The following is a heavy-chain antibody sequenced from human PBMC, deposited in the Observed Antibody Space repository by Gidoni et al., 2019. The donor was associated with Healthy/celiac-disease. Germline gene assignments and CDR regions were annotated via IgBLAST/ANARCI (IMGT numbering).Heavy chain of an antibody. CDR3: ARAGDYYDSSGYYNYYGMDV. CDR1: GFTFRSYG. Sequence: QVQLVESVGGVVQPGRSLRLSCAASGFTFRSYGMHWVRQAPGKGLEWVAVIWYDGSNKYYADAVKGRFTISRDNSKNTLYLQMNSLRAEDTAVYYCARAGDYYDSSGYYNYYGMDVWGQGTTVTVSS. V-gene: IGHV3-33*01. D-gene: IGHD3-22*01. CDR2: IWYDGSNK. J-gene: IGHJ6*02.